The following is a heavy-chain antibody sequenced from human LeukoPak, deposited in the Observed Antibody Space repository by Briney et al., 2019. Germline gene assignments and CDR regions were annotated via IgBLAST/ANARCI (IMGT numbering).Heavy chain of an antibody. D-gene: IGHD3-10*01. Sequence: ASVKVSCKASGYTFTSYGISWVRQAPGQGLEWMGWISAYNGNTNYAQKLQGRVTMTTDTSTSTAYVELRSLRSDDTAVYYCARRITMVRGVTPPLNWFDPWGQGTLVTVSS. CDR2: ISAYNGNT. V-gene: IGHV1-18*01. CDR1: GYTFTSYG. CDR3: ARRITMVRGVTPPLNWFDP. J-gene: IGHJ5*02.